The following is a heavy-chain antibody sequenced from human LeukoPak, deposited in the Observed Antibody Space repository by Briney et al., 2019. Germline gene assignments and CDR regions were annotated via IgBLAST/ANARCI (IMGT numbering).Heavy chain of an antibody. Sequence: SVKVSCKASGYTFTGYGISWVRQAPGQGLEWMGWINVYNGNTDYLQKYQGRVTMTRDTSRTTVYMELRSLKSDDTAVYYCARDLGGSYGDYVSPFDYWGQGTLVTVSS. D-gene: IGHD4-17*01. CDR1: GYTFTGYG. V-gene: IGHV1-18*01. J-gene: IGHJ4*02. CDR2: INVYNGNT. CDR3: ARDLGGSYGDYVSPFDY.